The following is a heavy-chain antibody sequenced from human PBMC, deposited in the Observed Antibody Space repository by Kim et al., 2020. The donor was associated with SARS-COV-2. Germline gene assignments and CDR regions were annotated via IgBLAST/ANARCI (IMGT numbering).Heavy chain of an antibody. V-gene: IGHV4-34*01. CDR1: GGSFSGYY. J-gene: IGHJ4*02. CDR3: ARGYDYVWGSYRTRPYYFDY. D-gene: IGHD3-16*02. Sequence: SETLSLTCAVYGGSFSGYYWSWIRQPPGKGLEWIGEINHSGSTNYNPSLKSRVTISVDTSKNQFSLKLSSVTAADTAVYYCARGYDYVWGSYRTRPYYFDYWGQGTLVTVSS. CDR2: INHSGST.